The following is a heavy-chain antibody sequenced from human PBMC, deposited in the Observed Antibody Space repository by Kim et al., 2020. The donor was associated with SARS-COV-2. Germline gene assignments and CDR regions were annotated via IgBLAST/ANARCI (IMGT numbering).Heavy chain of an antibody. Sequence: SETLSLTCTVSGGSISSSSYYWGWIRQPPGKGLEWIGSIYYSGSTYYNPSLKSRVTISVDTSKNQFSLKLSSVTAADTAVYYCARSFLWFGELLPTSWVSFYFDYWGQGTLVTVS. V-gene: IGHV4-39*01. J-gene: IGHJ4*02. CDR1: GGSISSSSYY. CDR3: ARSFLWFGELLPTSWVSFYFDY. D-gene: IGHD3-10*01. CDR2: IYYSGST.